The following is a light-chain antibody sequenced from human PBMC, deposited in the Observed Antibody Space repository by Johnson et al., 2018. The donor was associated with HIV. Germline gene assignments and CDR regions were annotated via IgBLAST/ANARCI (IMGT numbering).Light chain of an antibody. CDR1: SSNIGTND. J-gene: IGLJ1*01. CDR3: GTWESSLSASYV. V-gene: IGLV1-51*02. Sequence: QSVLTQPPSVSAAPGQKVTVSCSGSSSNIGTNDVSWYQQFPGAAPKLLIYENNKRPPGIPDRFSASKSGTSATLPIPGVQPGDEADYYCGTWESSLSASYVFGTGTKVTVL. CDR2: ENN.